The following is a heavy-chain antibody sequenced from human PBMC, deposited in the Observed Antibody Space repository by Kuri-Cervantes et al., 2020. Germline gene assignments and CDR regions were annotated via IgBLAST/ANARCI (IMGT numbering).Heavy chain of an antibody. CDR3: AKAHPARASGWDFDY. CDR2: TNWNSDSI. J-gene: IGHJ4*02. D-gene: IGHD6-19*01. Sequence: WIRQPPGKGLEWVSGTNWNSDSIGYADSVKGRFTISRDNAKNSLYLQMNSLRAEDTAFYYCAKAHPARASGWDFDYWGQGTLVTVSS. V-gene: IGHV3-9*01.